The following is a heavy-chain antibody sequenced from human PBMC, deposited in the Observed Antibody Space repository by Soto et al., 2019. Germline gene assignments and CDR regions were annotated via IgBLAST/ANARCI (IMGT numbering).Heavy chain of an antibody. CDR1: GLTFKNAW. V-gene: IGHV3-15*01. D-gene: IGHD3-3*01. CDR2: ILSKTAGGTT. CDR3: ATYYDFWSASSQH. J-gene: IGHJ1*01. Sequence: EVQLVESGGGLVKPGGSLRLSCVASGLTFKNAWMNWVRQAPGKGLEWVGRILSKTAGGTTDYAAPMKDRFTISRDDSKNTLYLQMNSLKTEDTAVYYCATYYDFWSASSQHWGQGTLVTGSS.